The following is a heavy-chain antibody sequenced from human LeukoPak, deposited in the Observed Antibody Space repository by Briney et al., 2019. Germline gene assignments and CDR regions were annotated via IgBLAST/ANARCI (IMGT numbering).Heavy chain of an antibody. Sequence: SQTLSLTCAISGDTVSSNSAAWNCIRQSPSRGLEWLGRTYFRDKWYNDYADSVRSRITIRPDTSRNQFPLQLKSVTPEDTAVYYCVMSLAAAGATWFDLWGQGTLVTVSA. CDR2: TYFRDKWYN. CDR3: VMSLAAAGATWFDL. V-gene: IGHV6-1*01. J-gene: IGHJ5*02. D-gene: IGHD1-14*01. CDR1: GDTVSSNSAA.